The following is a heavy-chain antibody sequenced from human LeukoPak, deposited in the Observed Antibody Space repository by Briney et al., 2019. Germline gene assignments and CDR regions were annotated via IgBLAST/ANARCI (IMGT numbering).Heavy chain of an antibody. CDR1: GFTFSSYS. CDR2: ISSSSGTI. Sequence: GGSLRLSCAASGFTFSSYSMNWVRHGPGRGLEWVSYISSSSGTINYADSVKGRFTISGDNARNSLYLQMTSLRAEDTAVYYCARDHNYAFDYWGQGTLVTVSS. J-gene: IGHJ4*02. D-gene: IGHD5-18*01. V-gene: IGHV3-48*01. CDR3: ARDHNYAFDY.